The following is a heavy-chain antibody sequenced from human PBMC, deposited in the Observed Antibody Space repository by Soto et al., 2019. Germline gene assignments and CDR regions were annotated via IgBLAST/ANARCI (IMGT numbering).Heavy chain of an antibody. D-gene: IGHD2-8*02. Sequence: EVQLLESGGDLVQPGGSLRLSCVASGITFGSRAMSWVRQAPGEGLEWVSTITDTGGDTKYADSVRGRFTMSRDNSKKTLYLHMNRLTAGDTAMYYCAKATATGGGAFDICGQGTMVTVAS. CDR3: AKATATGGGAFDI. CDR2: ITDTGGDT. J-gene: IGHJ3*02. CDR1: GITFGSRA. V-gene: IGHV3-23*01.